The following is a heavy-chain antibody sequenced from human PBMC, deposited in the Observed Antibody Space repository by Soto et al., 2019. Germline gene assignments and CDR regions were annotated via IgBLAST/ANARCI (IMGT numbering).Heavy chain of an antibody. J-gene: IGHJ4*02. D-gene: IGHD3-3*01. CDR2: MHDSGTT. CDR3: ARGGLYDLWSGLFD. Sequence: TLSLTCSVSGASVTSGDYYWNWIRQTPGTGLEWLGYMHDSGTTSYNPSLKSRVTISRDTSKNQFSLKLTSVSAADTAVYFCARGGLYDLWSGLFDWGLGIRVTVSS. V-gene: IGHV4-30-4*01. CDR1: GASVTSGDYY.